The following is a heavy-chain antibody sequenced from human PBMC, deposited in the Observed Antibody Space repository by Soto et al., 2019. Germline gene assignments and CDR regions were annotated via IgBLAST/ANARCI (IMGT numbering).Heavy chain of an antibody. J-gene: IGHJ5*02. CDR3: ARDSYYDSSGYYDNWFDP. V-gene: IGHV1-2*02. CDR2: INPNSGGT. CDR1: GYTFTGYY. Sequence: QVQLVQSGAEVKKPGASVKVSCKASGYTFTGYYMHWVRQAPGQGLEWMGWINPNSGGTNYAQKCQGRVTMTRDTSISTAYMELSRLRSDDTAVYYCARDSYYDSSGYYDNWFDPWGQGTLVTVSS. D-gene: IGHD3-22*01.